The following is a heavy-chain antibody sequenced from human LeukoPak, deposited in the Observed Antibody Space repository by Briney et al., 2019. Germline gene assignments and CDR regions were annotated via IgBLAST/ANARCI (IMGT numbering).Heavy chain of an antibody. Sequence: SETLSLTCTVSGGSISSSSYYWGWIRQPPGKGLELIGSIYYSGSTYYNPSLNSRVSISLNTSKNQFSLKLSSVPAADTPVYYCASQTGYGSYFDYWGQGTLVSVSS. CDR1: GGSISSSSYY. J-gene: IGHJ4*02. CDR2: IYYSGST. D-gene: IGHD3-9*01. V-gene: IGHV4-39*01. CDR3: ASQTGYGSYFDY.